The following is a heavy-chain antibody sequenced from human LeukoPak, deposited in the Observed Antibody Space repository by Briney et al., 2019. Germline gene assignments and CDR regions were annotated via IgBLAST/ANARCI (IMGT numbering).Heavy chain of an antibody. CDR3: ARGPQYSSSWHHYFDY. J-gene: IGHJ4*02. D-gene: IGHD6-13*01. Sequence: SETLSLTCAVYGGSFSGYYWSWIRQPPGKGLEWIGEINHSGSTNYNPSLKSRVTISVDTSKNQFSLKLSSVTAADTAVYYCARGPQYSSSWHHYFDYWGQGTLVTVSS. V-gene: IGHV4-34*01. CDR1: GGSFSGYY. CDR2: INHSGST.